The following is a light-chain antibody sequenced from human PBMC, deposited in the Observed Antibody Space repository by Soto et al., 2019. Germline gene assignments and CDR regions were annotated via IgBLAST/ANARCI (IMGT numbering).Light chain of an antibody. CDR3: AAWDDSLNGPV. CDR2: SNN. V-gene: IGLV1-44*01. Sequence: QSVLTQPPSASGTPGQRVTISCSGSSSNIGSNTVNWYQQLPGTAPKLLIYSNNQRPSGVPDRFSGSKSVTSASLAISGLQSEDEGDYYCAAWDDSLNGPVFGGGTTLTVL. J-gene: IGLJ2*01. CDR1: SSNIGSNT.